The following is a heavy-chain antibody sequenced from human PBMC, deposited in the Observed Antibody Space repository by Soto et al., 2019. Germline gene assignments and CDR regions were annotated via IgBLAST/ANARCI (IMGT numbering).Heavy chain of an antibody. CDR3: ARAQSIRGVIIVPYYFDY. CDR2: INHSGST. CDR1: SGSFSGYY. Sequence: QVQLQQWGAGLLKPSETLSLTCAVYSGSFSGYYWSWIRQSPGKGLEWIGEINHSGSTNYNPSLKSRVTISVDTSKNQFSLKRSSVTAADTAVYYCARAQSIRGVIIVPYYFDYWGQGTLVTVSS. J-gene: IGHJ4*02. D-gene: IGHD3-10*01. V-gene: IGHV4-34*01.